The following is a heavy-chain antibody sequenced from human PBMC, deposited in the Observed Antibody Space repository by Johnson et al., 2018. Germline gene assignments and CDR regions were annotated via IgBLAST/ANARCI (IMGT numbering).Heavy chain of an antibody. CDR3: AGDREDSYGLVRWFDY. Sequence: QVQLVESGAEVKKPGSSVEVCCKASGGTFSTYAISWVRQAPGQGLEWLGGIIPIFSTAKYAQEFQGRVTITAEESTSTAYMELNRLRSEDTAVYYCAGDREDSYGLVRWFDYWGQGTLVTVSS. D-gene: IGHD5-18*01. CDR1: GGTFSTYA. V-gene: IGHV1-69*01. CDR2: IIPIFSTA. J-gene: IGHJ4*02.